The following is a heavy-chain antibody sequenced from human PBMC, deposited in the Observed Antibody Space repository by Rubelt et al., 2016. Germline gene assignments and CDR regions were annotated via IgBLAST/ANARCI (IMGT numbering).Heavy chain of an antibody. CDR1: GFTFSSYA. V-gene: IGHV3-23*01. D-gene: IGHD1-26*01. CDR3: AKVGGGRVGAFDY. Sequence: EVQLLESGGGLVQPGGSLRLSCAASGFTFSSYAMSWVRQAPGKGLEWVSAISGSGGSTYYADSVEGRFTSSRDTSKNTLYLQMNSLRAEDTAVYYCAKVGGGRVGAFDYWGQGTLVTVSS. J-gene: IGHJ4*02. CDR2: ISGSGGST.